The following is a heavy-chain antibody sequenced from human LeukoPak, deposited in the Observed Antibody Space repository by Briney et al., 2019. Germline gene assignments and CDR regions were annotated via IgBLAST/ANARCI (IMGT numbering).Heavy chain of an antibody. CDR3: ARVLGSSKSGPGYCTNGVCRGNWFDP. J-gene: IGHJ5*02. D-gene: IGHD2-8*01. CDR2: ISAYNGNT. V-gene: IGHV1-18*01. CDR1: GYTFTSYG. Sequence: GASVKVSCKASGYTFTSYGISWVRQAPGQGLVWMGWISAYNGNTNYAQKLQGRVTMTTDTSTSTAYMELRSLRSDDTAVYYCARVLGSSKSGPGYCTNGVCRGNWFDPWGQGTLVTVSS.